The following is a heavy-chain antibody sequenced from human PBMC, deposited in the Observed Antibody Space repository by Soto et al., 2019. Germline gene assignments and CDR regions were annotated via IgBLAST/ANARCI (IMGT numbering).Heavy chain of an antibody. CDR2: IYYSGST. CDR1: GGSISSYY. J-gene: IGHJ4*02. V-gene: IGHV4-59*01. Sequence: QVQLQESGPGLMKPSETLSLTCTVSGGSISSYYWSWIRQPPGKGLEWIGYIYYSGSTNYNPSLKSRVTISVDTSKNQFSLKLSSVTAADTAVYYCARGESSSWYGPTDYWGQGTLVTVSS. D-gene: IGHD6-13*01. CDR3: ARGESSSWYGPTDY.